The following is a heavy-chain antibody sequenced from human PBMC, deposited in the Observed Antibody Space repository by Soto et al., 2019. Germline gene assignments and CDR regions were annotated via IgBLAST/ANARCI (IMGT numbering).Heavy chain of an antibody. J-gene: IGHJ4*02. CDR2: IIPIFGTA. D-gene: IGHD6-19*01. CDR1: GGTFSSYA. CDR3: ARWESSGWYLGI. V-gene: IGHV1-69*13. Sequence: VKVSCKASGGTFSSYAVSWVREAPGQGLEWMGGIIPIFGTANYAQKFQGRVTITADESTSTAYMELSRLRAEDTAVYYCARWESSGWYLGIWGQGTLVTVSS.